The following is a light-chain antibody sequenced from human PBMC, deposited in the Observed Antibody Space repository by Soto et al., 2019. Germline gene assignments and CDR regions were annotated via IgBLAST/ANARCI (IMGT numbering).Light chain of an antibody. Sequence: QSVLTHPPSASGSPRQSVTISCTGTSSDVGSYNYVSWYQQHPGKAPKLMIYEVSKRPSGVPDRFSGSKSGNTASLTVSGLQAEDEADYYCNSYAGSNNWVFGGGTKLTVL. V-gene: IGLV2-8*01. CDR3: NSYAGSNNWV. J-gene: IGLJ3*02. CDR1: SSDVGSYNY. CDR2: EVS.